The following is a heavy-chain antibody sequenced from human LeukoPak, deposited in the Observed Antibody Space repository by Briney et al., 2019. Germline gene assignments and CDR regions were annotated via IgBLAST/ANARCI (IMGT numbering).Heavy chain of an antibody. J-gene: IGHJ6*03. Sequence: GESLKISCKGSGSSFTSYWIGWVRQMPGKGLEWMGIIYPGDSDTRYSPSFQGQVTISADKSISTAYLQWSSLKASDTAMYYCARLEVATNPYYYYYMDVWGKGTTVTVSS. CDR3: ARLEVATNPYYYYYMDV. V-gene: IGHV5-51*01. CDR1: GSSFTSYW. CDR2: IYPGDSDT. D-gene: IGHD5-12*01.